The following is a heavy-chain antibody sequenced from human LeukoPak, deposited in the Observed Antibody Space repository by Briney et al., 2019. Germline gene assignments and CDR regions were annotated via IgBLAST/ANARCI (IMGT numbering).Heavy chain of an antibody. CDR1: GGSISSGGYY. J-gene: IGHJ4*02. D-gene: IGHD5-24*01. CDR3: ARGRDGYNYVLHYFDY. V-gene: IGHV4-31*03. Sequence: SQTLSLTCTVSGGSISSGGYYWSWIRQHPGKGLEWIGYIYYSGSTYYNPSLKSRVTISVDTSKNQFSLKLSSVTAADTAVHYCARGRDGYNYVLHYFDYWGQGTLVTVSS. CDR2: IYYSGST.